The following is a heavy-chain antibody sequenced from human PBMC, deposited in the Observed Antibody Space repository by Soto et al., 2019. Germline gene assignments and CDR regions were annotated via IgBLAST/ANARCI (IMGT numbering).Heavy chain of an antibody. D-gene: IGHD3-16*01. CDR1: GGTFSSYA. CDR2: VIPIFGTA. V-gene: IGHV1-69*01. CDR3: ARASGVWGRQVVRQAPDY. J-gene: IGHJ4*02. Sequence: QVQLVQSGAEVKKPGSSVKVSCKASGGTFSSYAISWVRQAPGQGLEWMGGVIPIFGTANYAQKFQGRVTITADESTSTAYMELSSLRSEDTAVHYCARASGVWGRQVVRQAPDYWGQGTLVTVSS.